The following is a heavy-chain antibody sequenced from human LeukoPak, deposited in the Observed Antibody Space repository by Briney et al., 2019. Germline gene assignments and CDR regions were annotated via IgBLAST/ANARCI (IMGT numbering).Heavy chain of an antibody. CDR1: GGTFSSYA. Sequence: ASVKVSCKASGGTFSSYAISWVGQAPGQGGEWMGGIIPIFGTANYAQEFQGRGTINTEEATRKDYVEVRSLRSEDTAVYYCASGGPFGVGGFDYWGQGTLVTVSS. CDR2: IIPIFGTA. V-gene: IGHV1-69*05. D-gene: IGHD3-3*01. J-gene: IGHJ4*02. CDR3: ASGGPFGVGGFDY.